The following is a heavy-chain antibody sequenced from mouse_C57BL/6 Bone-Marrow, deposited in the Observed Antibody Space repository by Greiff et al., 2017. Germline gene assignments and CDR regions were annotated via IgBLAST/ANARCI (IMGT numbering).Heavy chain of an antibody. CDR1: GFTFSDYY. V-gene: IGHV5-16*01. J-gene: IGHJ3*01. CDR2: FNYDGSST. D-gene: IGHD2-4*01. Sequence: EVMLVESEGGLVQPGSSMKLSCTASGFTFSDYYMAWVRQVPEKGLEWVANFNYDGSSTYYLDSLKSRFIISRDNAKNILYLQMSSLKSEDTATYYCARGGGFYDYDGFAYWGQGTLVTVSA. CDR3: ARGGGFYDYDGFAY.